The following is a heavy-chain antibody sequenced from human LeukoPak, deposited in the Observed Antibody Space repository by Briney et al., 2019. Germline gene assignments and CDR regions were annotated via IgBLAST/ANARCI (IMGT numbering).Heavy chain of an antibody. J-gene: IGHJ4*02. Sequence: ASVKVSCKASGYTLTDYYMHWVRQAPGQGLEWMAWIHPNSGVTNYAQKFQGRVTMTRDTSISTVYMELNRLTSDDTATYYCARDNXXGPDFWGQGTLVTVSS. CDR1: GYTLTDYY. CDR2: IHPNSGVT. V-gene: IGHV1-2*02. CDR3: ARDNXXGPDF. D-gene: IGHD2-8*01.